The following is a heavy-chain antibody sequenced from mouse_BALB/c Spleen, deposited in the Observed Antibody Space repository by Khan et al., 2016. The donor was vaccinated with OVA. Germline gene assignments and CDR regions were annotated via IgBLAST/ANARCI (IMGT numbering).Heavy chain of an antibody. J-gene: IGHJ3*01. CDR3: ARLAYYYNSEGFAY. CDR2: ISSGGHYT. V-gene: IGHV5-6*01. D-gene: IGHD1-1*02. CDR1: GFTFSTYG. Sequence: EVQVVESGGDLVKTGGSLKLSCAASGFTFSTYGMSWVRQTPDQRLEWVATISSGGHYTYYIDSVKGRFTISRDNAKNILYLQMTSLRSEDTAMYYCARLAYYYNSEGFAYWGQGTLVTVSA.